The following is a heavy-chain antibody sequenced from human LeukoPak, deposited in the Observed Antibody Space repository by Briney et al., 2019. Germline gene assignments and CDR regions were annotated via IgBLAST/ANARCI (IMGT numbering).Heavy chain of an antibody. CDR1: GYTFTSYD. Sequence: ASVKVSCKASGYTFTSYDINWVRQATGQGLEWMGWMNPNSGNTGYAQKFQGRVTMTRNTSISTAYMELSSLRSEDTAVHYCARVRKLGGYYYYGMDVWGQGTTVTVSS. CDR2: MNPNSGNT. V-gene: IGHV1-8*01. CDR3: ARVRKLGGYYYYGMDV. J-gene: IGHJ6*02. D-gene: IGHD3-10*01.